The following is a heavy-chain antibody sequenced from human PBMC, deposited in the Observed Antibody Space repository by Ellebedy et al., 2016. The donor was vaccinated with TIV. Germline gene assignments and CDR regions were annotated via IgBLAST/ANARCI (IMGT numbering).Heavy chain of an antibody. CDR3: ARDQPLGGHYGSRSPPGF. CDR2: ISPSSTYK. V-gene: IGHV3-21*01. D-gene: IGHD3-10*01. Sequence: PSETLSLTCTVSGGSISSYYWNWIRQPPGKGLEWVSTISPSSTYKYYADSVKGRFTIPRDNAKNSGYLQMNSLRAEDTAIYYCARDQPLGGHYGSRSPPGFWGQGTLVTVSS. CDR1: GGSISSYY. J-gene: IGHJ4*02.